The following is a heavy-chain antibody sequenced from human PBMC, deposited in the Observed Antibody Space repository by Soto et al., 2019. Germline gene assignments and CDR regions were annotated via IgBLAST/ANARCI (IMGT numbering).Heavy chain of an antibody. J-gene: IGHJ6*03. CDR3: TRQTVLWFGESLRAYYYYMDV. CDR2: IRSKANSYAT. D-gene: IGHD3-10*01. CDR1: GFTFSGSA. V-gene: IGHV3-73*01. Sequence: GGSLRLSCAASGFTFSGSAMHWVRQASGKGLEWVGRIRSKANSYATAYAASVKGRFTISRDDSKNTAYLQMNSLKTEDTAVYYCTRQTVLWFGESLRAYYYYMDVWGKGTTVTVSS.